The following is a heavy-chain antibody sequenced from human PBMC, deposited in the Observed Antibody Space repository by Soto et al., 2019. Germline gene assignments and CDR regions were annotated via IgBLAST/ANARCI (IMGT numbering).Heavy chain of an antibody. J-gene: IGHJ4*02. CDR1: GYTFTSYA. V-gene: IGHV1-3*01. D-gene: IGHD3-3*01. CDR2: INAGNGNT. CDR3: ARDPLRFLEWLGIDY. Sequence: ASVKVSCKASGYTFTSYAMHWVRQAPGQRLEWMGWINAGNGNTKYSQKFQGRVTITRDTSASTAYMELSSLRSEDTAVYYCARDPLRFLEWLGIDYWGQGTLVTVSS.